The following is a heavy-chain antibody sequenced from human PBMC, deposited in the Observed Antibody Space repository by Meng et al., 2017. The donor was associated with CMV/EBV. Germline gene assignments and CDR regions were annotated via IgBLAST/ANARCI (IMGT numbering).Heavy chain of an antibody. CDR1: GYTFTGYY. CDR2: IIPILGIA. V-gene: IGHV1-69*10. Sequence: SVKVSCKASGYTFTGYYVHWVRQAPGQGLEWLGGIIPILGIANYAQKFQGRVTITADKSTSTAYMELSSLRSEDTAVYYCARIYCSSTSCYRDYYYGMDVWGQGTTVTVSS. D-gene: IGHD2-2*01. CDR3: ARIYCSSTSCYRDYYYGMDV. J-gene: IGHJ6*02.